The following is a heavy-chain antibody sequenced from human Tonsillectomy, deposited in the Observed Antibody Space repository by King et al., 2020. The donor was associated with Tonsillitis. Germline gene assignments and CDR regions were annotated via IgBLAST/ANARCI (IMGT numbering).Heavy chain of an antibody. Sequence: VQLVESGGGVVQPGRSLRLSCAASGFTFSNYGMHWVRQAPGKGLEWVTVISYDGDNEYYADSVKGGFTISRDNSKNTLYLQMDSLGADDTAFYYCAKDLSGSHWGQGTLVTVSS. CDR3: AKDLSGSH. J-gene: IGHJ4*02. V-gene: IGHV3-30*18. CDR2: ISYDGDNE. CDR1: GFTFSNYG. D-gene: IGHD3-9*01.